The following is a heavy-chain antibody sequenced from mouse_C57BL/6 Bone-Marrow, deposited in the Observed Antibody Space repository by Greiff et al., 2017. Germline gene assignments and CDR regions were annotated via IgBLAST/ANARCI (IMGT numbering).Heavy chain of an antibody. CDR3: ARGDDY. V-gene: IGHV1-26*01. CDR1: GYTFTDYY. J-gene: IGHJ2*01. CDR2: INPNNGGT. Sequence: EVQLQQSGPELVKPGASVKISCKASGYTFTDYYMNWVKQSPGKSLEWIGDINPNNGGTSYNQKFKGKATLTVDKSSSTAYMELRSLTSEASAVYYCARGDDYWGQGTTLTVSS.